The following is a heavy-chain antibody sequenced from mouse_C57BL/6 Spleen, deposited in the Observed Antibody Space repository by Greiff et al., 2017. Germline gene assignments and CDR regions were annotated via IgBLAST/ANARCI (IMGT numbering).Heavy chain of an antibody. Sequence: EVQLVESGGDLVKPGGSLKLSCAASGFTFSSYGMSWVRQTPDKRLEWVATISSGGSYTYYPDSVKGRFTISRDNAKNTLYLQMRSLKSEDTAMYYCARHYGSSFWYFDVWGTGTTVTVSS. D-gene: IGHD1-1*01. CDR2: ISSGGSYT. V-gene: IGHV5-6*01. J-gene: IGHJ1*03. CDR3: ARHYGSSFWYFDV. CDR1: GFTFSSYG.